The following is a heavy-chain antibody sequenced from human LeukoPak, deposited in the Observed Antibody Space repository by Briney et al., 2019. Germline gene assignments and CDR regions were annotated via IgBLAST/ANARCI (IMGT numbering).Heavy chain of an antibody. D-gene: IGHD5-12*01. Sequence: GGSLRLSCAASGFNFGDYAMSWVRQAPGKGLEWVAHIKEGGRGTFYVDSVKGRFTGSRDDARNTVYLQMNSLRAEDTAVYYCARGAHSGYGRAFGYWGQGTLVTVSS. CDR1: GFNFGDYA. CDR2: IKEGGRGT. J-gene: IGHJ4*02. V-gene: IGHV3-7*01. CDR3: ARGAHSGYGRAFGY.